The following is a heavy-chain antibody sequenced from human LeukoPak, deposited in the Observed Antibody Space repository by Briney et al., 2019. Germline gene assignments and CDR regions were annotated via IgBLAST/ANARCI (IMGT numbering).Heavy chain of an antibody. CDR2: IKQDGSEK. CDR3: AREDGLLWFGELSDYFDY. V-gene: IGHV3-7*01. J-gene: IGHJ4*02. CDR1: GFTFSSYW. Sequence: PGGSLRLSCAASGFTFSSYWMSWVRQAPGKGLEWVANIKQDGSEKYYVDSVKGRFTISRDNAKNSLYLQMNSLRAEDTAAYYCAREDGLLWFGELSDYFDYWGQGTLVTVSS. D-gene: IGHD3-10*01.